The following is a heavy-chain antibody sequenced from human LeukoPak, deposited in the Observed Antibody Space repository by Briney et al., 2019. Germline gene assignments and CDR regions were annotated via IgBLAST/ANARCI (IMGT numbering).Heavy chain of an antibody. Sequence: ASVKVSCKASGYPFTSYGISWVRQAPGQGLEWMGWISAYNGNTNYAQKLQGRVTMTTDTSTSTAYMELRSLRSDDTAVYYCARDVSFVGGSSIFDYWGQGTPVTVSS. CDR3: ARDVSFVGGSSIFDY. J-gene: IGHJ4*02. CDR1: GYPFTSYG. D-gene: IGHD1-26*01. CDR2: ISAYNGNT. V-gene: IGHV1-18*01.